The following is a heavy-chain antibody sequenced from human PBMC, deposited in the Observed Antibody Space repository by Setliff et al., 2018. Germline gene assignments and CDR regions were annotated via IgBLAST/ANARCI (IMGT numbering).Heavy chain of an antibody. J-gene: IGHJ3*02. CDR3: AREEVERAYAFDI. D-gene: IGHD1-1*01. Sequence: SVKVSCKASGYTFTSYGISWVRQAPGQGLEWMGGIIPIFGTANYAQKFQGRVTITTDESTSTAYMELSSLRSEDTAVYYCAREEVERAYAFDIWGQGTMVTVSS. CDR1: GYTFTSYG. CDR2: IIPIFGTA. V-gene: IGHV1-69*05.